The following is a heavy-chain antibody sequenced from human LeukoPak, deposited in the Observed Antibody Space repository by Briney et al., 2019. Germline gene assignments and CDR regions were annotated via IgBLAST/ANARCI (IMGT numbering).Heavy chain of an antibody. CDR2: FYYSGST. Sequence: SETLSLTCTVSGGSVSSGSYYWSWIRQPPGKGLEWIGYFYYSGSTNYNPSLKSRVTMSADTSKNQFSLKLSSVTAADTAVYYCGRTEYYFDYWGQGTLVTVSS. D-gene: IGHD3-10*01. CDR1: GGSVSSGSYY. J-gene: IGHJ4*02. CDR3: GRTEYYFDY. V-gene: IGHV4-61*01.